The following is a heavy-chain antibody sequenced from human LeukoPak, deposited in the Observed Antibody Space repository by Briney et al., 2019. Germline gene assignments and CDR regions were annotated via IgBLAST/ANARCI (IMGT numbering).Heavy chain of an antibody. Sequence: GGSLRLSCAASEFTFVRYATNWVRQAPGKGLEWVSYISSSSFKIGYADSVKGRFTISRDNSKNSLYLQMDSLRVEDTAVYYCVRDPSYGSSWYYYMDVWGKGTTVTVSS. J-gene: IGHJ6*03. CDR1: EFTFVRYA. CDR3: VRDPSYGSSWYYYMDV. CDR2: ISSSSFKI. V-gene: IGHV3-48*04. D-gene: IGHD6-13*01.